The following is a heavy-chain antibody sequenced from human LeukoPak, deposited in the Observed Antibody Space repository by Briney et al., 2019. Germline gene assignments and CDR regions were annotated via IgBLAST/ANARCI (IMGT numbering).Heavy chain of an antibody. CDR1: GYTLTELS. D-gene: IGHD5-18*01. CDR2: FDPEDGET. CDR3: AGDNGGTAMAYYYYYYMDV. V-gene: IGHV1-24*01. Sequence: GASVKVSCKVSGYTLTELSMHWVRQAPGKGLEWMGGFDPEDGETIYAQKFQGRVTMTEDTSTDTAYMELSSLRSEDTAVYYCAGDNGGTAMAYYYYYYMDVWGKGTTVTISS. J-gene: IGHJ6*03.